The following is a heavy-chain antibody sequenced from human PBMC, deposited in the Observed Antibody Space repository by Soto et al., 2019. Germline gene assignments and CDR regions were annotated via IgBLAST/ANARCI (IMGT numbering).Heavy chain of an antibody. CDR3: ARDRGPSSGYYPYWFDP. CDR2: IIPIFGTA. D-gene: IGHD3-22*01. J-gene: IGHJ5*02. CDR1: GGTFIRYA. V-gene: IGHV1-69*12. Sequence: QVQLVQSGAEVNKPGSSVKVSCKASGGTFIRYAISWVRQAPGQGLEWMGAIIPIFGTANYAQKFQGGVTIKADESTSTAYMELRSLRSEDTAVYYCARDRGPSSGYYPYWFDPWGQGTLVTVSS.